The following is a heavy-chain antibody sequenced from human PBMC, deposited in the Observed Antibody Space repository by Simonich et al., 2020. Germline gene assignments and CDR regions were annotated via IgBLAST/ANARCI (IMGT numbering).Heavy chain of an antibody. Sequence: QVQLVQSGAEVKKPGASVKVSCKASGYTFTGYYMHWVRQAPGQGLGWRGRINPNRGGTNYEQKFQGRVTMTRDTSISTAYMELSRLRSDDTAVYYCARGRLTGDKGAFDIWGQGTMVTVSS. CDR3: ARGRLTGDKGAFDI. V-gene: IGHV1-2*02. D-gene: IGHD7-27*01. CDR1: GYTFTGYY. J-gene: IGHJ3*02. CDR2: INPNRGGT.